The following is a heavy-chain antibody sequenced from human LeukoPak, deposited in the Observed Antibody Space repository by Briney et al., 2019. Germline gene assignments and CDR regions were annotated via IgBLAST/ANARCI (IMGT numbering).Heavy chain of an antibody. J-gene: IGHJ5*02. CDR2: MNPNSGNT. CDR3: ARRHRYCSGDSCYGGNWFDP. D-gene: IGHD2-15*01. V-gene: IGHV1-8*02. Sequence: ASVKVSCKASGYTFTGYYMHWVRQAPGQGLEWMGWMNPNSGNTGYAQKFQGRVTMTRNTSISTAYMELSSLRSEDTAVYYCARRHRYCSGDSCYGGNWFDPWGQGTLVTVSS. CDR1: GYTFTGYY.